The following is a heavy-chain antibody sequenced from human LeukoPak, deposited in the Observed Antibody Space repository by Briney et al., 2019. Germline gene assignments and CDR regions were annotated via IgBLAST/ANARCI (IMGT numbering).Heavy chain of an antibody. CDR3: AKVGIGSRDGYFDY. V-gene: IGHV3-30*18. J-gene: IGHJ4*02. CDR2: IPKEGGSNK. Sequence: GGSLRLSCAASGFTFRNYGMHWVRQAPGKGLEWVAVIPKEGGSNKYHADSVKGRFTISRDNSMNTLYLQMNSLRAEDTAVYYCAKVGIGSRDGYFDYWGQGTLVTVSS. D-gene: IGHD6-13*01. CDR1: GFTFRNYG.